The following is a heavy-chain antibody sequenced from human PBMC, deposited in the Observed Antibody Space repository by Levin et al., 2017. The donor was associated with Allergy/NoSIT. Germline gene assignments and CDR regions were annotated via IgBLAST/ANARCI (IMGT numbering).Heavy chain of an antibody. CDR1: GFTFGDYA. CDR2: IRSNAHGGTT. D-gene: IGHD6-13*01. V-gene: IGHV3-49*05. J-gene: IGHJ4*02. CDR3: TRVLVAAGPRLDY. Sequence: KSGESLKISCAVSGFTFGDYAMKWFRQAPGKGLEWISFIRSNAHGGTTEYAASVKGRFTMSRDDSKSIAYLQMNSLKTEDTALYFCTRVLVAAGPRLDYWGQGTLVTVSS.